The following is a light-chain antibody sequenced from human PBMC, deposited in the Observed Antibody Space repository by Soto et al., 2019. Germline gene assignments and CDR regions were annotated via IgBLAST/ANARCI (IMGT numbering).Light chain of an antibody. CDR2: GAS. J-gene: IGKJ3*01. V-gene: IGKV3-20*01. CDR3: QQYGSSPFT. CDR1: QSVSRSN. Sequence: EIVLTQSPGTLSLSPGERATLSCRASQSVSRSNLAWYQQKPGQAPRHLIYGASSRATGIPDKFTGSGSGTDFTLTISRLEPEDFAVYYCQQYGSSPFTFGPGTKVDIK.